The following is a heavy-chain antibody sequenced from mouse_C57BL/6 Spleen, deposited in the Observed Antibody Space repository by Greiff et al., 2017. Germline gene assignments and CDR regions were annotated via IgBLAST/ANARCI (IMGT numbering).Heavy chain of an antibody. CDR3: ARHYGLYYYAMDY. CDR2: ISSGSSTI. V-gene: IGHV5-17*01. Sequence: EVQGVESGGGLVKPGGSLKLSCAASGFTFSDYGMHWVRQAPEKGLAWVAYISSGSSTIYYADTVKGRFTISRDNAKNTLFLQMTSLRSEDTAMYYCARHYGLYYYAMDYWGQGTSVTVSS. D-gene: IGHD1-1*02. J-gene: IGHJ4*01. CDR1: GFTFSDYG.